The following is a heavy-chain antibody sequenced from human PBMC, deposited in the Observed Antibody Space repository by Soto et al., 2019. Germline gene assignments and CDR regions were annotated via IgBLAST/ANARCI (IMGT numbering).Heavy chain of an antibody. CDR3: ARGSSGWTEAAFDY. CDR2: ISSSSSYI. V-gene: IGHV3-21*01. CDR1: GFTFSSYS. Sequence: EVQLVEPGGGLVKPGGSLRLSCAASGFTFSSYSMNWVRQAPGKGLEWVSSISSSSSYIYYADSVKGRFTISQDNAKNSRYLQMNSLRAEDTAVYYCARGSSGWTEAAFDYWGQGTLVTVSS. J-gene: IGHJ4*02. D-gene: IGHD6-19*01.